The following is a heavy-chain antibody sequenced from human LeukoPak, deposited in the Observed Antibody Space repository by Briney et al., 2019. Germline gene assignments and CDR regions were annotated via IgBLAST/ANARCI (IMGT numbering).Heavy chain of an antibody. CDR2: IIPIFGTA. CDR3: VRRDDSTTGLDY. V-gene: IGHV1-69*13. Sequence: SVKVSCKASGYSFIRYHIHWVRQAPGQGLEWMGGIIPIFGTANYAQKFQGRVTITADESTSTAYMELSSLRSEDTAVYYCVRRDDSTTGLDYWGQGTLVTVSS. J-gene: IGHJ4*02. CDR1: GYSFIRYH. D-gene: IGHD3-22*01.